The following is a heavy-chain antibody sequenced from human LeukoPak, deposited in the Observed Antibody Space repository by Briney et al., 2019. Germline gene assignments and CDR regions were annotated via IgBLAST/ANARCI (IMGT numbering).Heavy chain of an antibody. J-gene: IGHJ4*02. CDR2: IFVGSGNT. V-gene: IGHV1-58*01. CDR3: AADIRYSSSWTHQFDY. D-gene: IGHD6-13*01. Sequence: SVTVSCKASGFTFTSSAVQWVRQARGQRLEWIGWIFVGSGNTNYAQKFQERVTITRDMSTSTAYMELSSLRSEDTAVYYCAADIRYSSSWTHQFDYWGQGTLVTVSS. CDR1: GFTFTSSA.